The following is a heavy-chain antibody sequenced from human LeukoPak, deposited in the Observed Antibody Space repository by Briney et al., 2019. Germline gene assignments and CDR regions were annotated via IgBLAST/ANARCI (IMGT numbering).Heavy chain of an antibody. V-gene: IGHV5-10-1*01. CDR1: GFTFSGSA. D-gene: IGHD2-2*01. J-gene: IGHJ4*02. CDR2: IDPSDSYT. Sequence: GGSLRLSCAASGFTFSGSAMHWVRQIPGKGLEWMGRIDPSDSYTHYSPSFQGHVTISADKSISTAYLQWSSLKASDTAMYYCASGQGYCSSTSCRMFDYWGQGTLVTVSS. CDR3: ASGQGYCSSTSCRMFDY.